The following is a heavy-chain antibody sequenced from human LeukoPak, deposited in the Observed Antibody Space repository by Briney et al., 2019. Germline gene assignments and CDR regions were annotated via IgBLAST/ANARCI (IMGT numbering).Heavy chain of an antibody. D-gene: IGHD1-7*01. CDR3: ARDPAWVELYPYYFDY. V-gene: IGHV3-21*01. J-gene: IGHJ4*02. CDR2: ISSSSSYI. Sequence: PGGSLRLSCAASGFAFSSYSMNWVRQAPGKGLEWVSSISSSSSYIYYADSVKGRFTISRDNAKNSLYLQMNSLRAEDTAVYYCARDPAWVELYPYYFDYWGQGTLVTVSS. CDR1: GFAFSSYS.